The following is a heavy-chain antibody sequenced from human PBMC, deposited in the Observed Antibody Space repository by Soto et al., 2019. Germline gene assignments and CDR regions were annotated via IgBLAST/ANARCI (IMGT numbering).Heavy chain of an antibody. CDR2: IAPHSGRT. Sequence: QVQLVQSGPEVKKPGASVRVSCMTSGYAFTSYGVNWVRQVPGQGLEWMGWIAPHSGRTTYLPKFQGRVTITADPSSITAYMELTILSSDDTGIYFCARAATGSYHSAYWGQGTVVTVAA. J-gene: IGHJ4*02. CDR1: GYAFTSYG. V-gene: IGHV1-18*04. D-gene: IGHD3-10*01. CDR3: ARAATGSYHSAY.